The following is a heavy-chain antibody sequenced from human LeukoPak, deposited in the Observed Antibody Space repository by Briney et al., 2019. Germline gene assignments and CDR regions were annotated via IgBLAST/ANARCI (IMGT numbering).Heavy chain of an antibody. V-gene: IGHV4-38-2*02. CDR1: GYSISNNYY. Sequence: SETLSLTCNVSGYSISNNYYWGWIRPPPGKGLEWIGIINHRGSTNYNPSLKSRVTISPDTSKNQFSLKLSSVTAADTAVYYCARVGDTSGYYQHFDYWGQGTLVTVSS. J-gene: IGHJ4*01. CDR2: INHRGST. CDR3: ARVGDTSGYYQHFDY. D-gene: IGHD3-22*01.